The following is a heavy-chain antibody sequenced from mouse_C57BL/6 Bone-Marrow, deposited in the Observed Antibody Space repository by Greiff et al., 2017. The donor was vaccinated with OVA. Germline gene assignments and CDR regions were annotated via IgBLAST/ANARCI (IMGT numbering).Heavy chain of an antibody. J-gene: IGHJ3*01. Sequence: QVQLQQPGPELVKPGASVKISCKASGYSFTSYCIHWVKQRPGQGLEWIGWIYPGSGNTKYNEKFKGKATLTADTSSSTAYMQLSSLTSEDSAVYYCARDGYGSDWFAYWGQGTLVTVSA. CDR2: IYPGSGNT. CDR3: ARDGYGSDWFAY. D-gene: IGHD2-2*01. V-gene: IGHV1-66*01. CDR1: GYSFTSYC.